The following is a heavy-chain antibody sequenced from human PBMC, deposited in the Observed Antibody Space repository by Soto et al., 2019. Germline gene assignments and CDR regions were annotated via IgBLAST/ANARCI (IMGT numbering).Heavy chain of an antibody. Sequence: PGGSLRLSCAASGFTVGSTYMSWVRQAPGKGLEWVSVLYGGGTTYYAGSVKGRFTISRDNSKNTLYLQLDSLRAEDTAVYYCARHPPTSSWPTPLDYWGQGALVTVSS. J-gene: IGHJ4*02. V-gene: IGHV3-53*01. CDR1: GFTVGSTY. CDR2: LYGGGTT. CDR3: ARHPPTSSWPTPLDY. D-gene: IGHD6-13*01.